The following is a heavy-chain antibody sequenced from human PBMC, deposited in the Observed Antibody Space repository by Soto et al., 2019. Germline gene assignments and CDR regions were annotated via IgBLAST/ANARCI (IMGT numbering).Heavy chain of an antibody. V-gene: IGHV3-23*01. Sequence: SGGSLRVSCAASGFTFSSYAMSWVRQAPGKGLEWVSAISGSGGSTYYADSVKGRFTISRDNSKNTLYLQMNSLRAEDTAVYYCAKDLGRDYDILTELDYWGQGTLVTVSS. CDR2: ISGSGGST. J-gene: IGHJ4*02. CDR1: GFTFSSYA. D-gene: IGHD3-9*01. CDR3: AKDLGRDYDILTELDY.